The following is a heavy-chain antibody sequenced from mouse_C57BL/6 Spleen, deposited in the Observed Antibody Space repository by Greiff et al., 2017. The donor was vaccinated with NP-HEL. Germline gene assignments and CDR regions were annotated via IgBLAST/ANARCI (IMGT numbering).Heavy chain of an antibody. CDR3: ARGYFITTVVAHWYFDV. Sequence: EVHLVESGPGLVKPSQSLSLTCSVTGYSITSGYYWNWIRQFPGNKLEWMGYISYDGSNNYNPSLKNRISITRDTSKNQFFLKLNSVTTEDTATYYCARGYFITTVVAHWYFDVWGTGTTVTVSS. CDR1: GYSITSGYY. V-gene: IGHV3-6*01. J-gene: IGHJ1*03. D-gene: IGHD1-1*01. CDR2: ISYDGSN.